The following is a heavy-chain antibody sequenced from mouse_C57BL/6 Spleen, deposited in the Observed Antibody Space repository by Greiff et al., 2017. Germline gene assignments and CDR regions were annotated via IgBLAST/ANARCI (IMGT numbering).Heavy chain of an antibody. J-gene: IGHJ4*01. D-gene: IGHD3-2*02. Sequence: QVQLKQPGAELVRPGSSVKLSCKASGYTFTSYWMHWVKQRPIQGLEWIGNIDPSDSETHYNQKFKDKATLTVDKSSSTAYMQLSSLTSEDSAVYYCASTAQANYYAMDYWGQGTSVTVSA. CDR3: ASTAQANYYAMDY. V-gene: IGHV1-52*01. CDR2: IDPSDSET. CDR1: GYTFTSYW.